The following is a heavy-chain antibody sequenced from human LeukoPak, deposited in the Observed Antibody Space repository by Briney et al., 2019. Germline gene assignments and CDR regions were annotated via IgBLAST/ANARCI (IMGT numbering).Heavy chain of an antibody. CDR1: GFTFSGSA. V-gene: IGHV3-23*01. D-gene: IGHD3-10*01. CDR3: ATYAGTSSKYFQN. J-gene: IGHJ1*01. CDR2: ISYSGANS. Sequence: GGSLRLSCAASGFTFSGSAMSWVRQAPGEGLEGVSLISYSGANSYYTDSVRGRFTISRDNSKDTLFLQMNSLRAEDTAIYYCATYAGTSSKYFQNWGQGTLVTVSS.